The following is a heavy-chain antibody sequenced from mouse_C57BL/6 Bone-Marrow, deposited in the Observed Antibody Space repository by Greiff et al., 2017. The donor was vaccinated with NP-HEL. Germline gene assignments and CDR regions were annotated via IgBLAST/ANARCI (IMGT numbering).Heavy chain of an antibody. CDR2: IRSKSNNYAT. D-gene: IGHD1-1*01. Sequence: EVHLVESGGGLVQPKGSLKLSCAASGFSFNTYAMNWVRQAPGKGLEWVARIRSKSNNYATYYADSVKDRFTISRDDSESMLYRQVNNLRTEDTAMYYCVRQGGYYGFAWFAYWGQGTLVTVSA. CDR3: VRQGGYYGFAWFAY. V-gene: IGHV10-1*01. CDR1: GFSFNTYA. J-gene: IGHJ3*01.